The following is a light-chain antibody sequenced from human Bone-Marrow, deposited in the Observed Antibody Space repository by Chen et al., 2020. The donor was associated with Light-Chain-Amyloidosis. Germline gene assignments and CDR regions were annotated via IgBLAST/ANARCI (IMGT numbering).Light chain of an antibody. CDR1: SSDVGGDNP. Sequence: QSAMTQPASVSGSPGQSITISCTGTSSDVGGDNPVSWYQQHPDKAPKLMIYEVTNRPSWVPDRFSGSKSDNTASLTISGLQTEDEADYFCSSYTITNTLVFGSGTRVTV. CDR3: SSYTITNTLV. CDR2: EVT. V-gene: IGLV2-14*01. J-gene: IGLJ1*01.